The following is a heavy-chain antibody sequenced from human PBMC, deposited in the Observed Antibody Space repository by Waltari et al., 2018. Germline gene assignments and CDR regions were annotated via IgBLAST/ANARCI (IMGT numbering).Heavy chain of an antibody. J-gene: IGHJ4*02. D-gene: IGHD6-13*01. Sequence: EVQLVESGGGLVQPGGSLRLSCAASGFTFSSYWMSWVRQAPGKGLEWVANIKQDGSEKYYVDSVKGRFTISRDNAKNSLYLQMNSLRAEDTAVYYCAREGQQLVRSTFDYWGQGTLVTVSS. CDR2: IKQDGSEK. V-gene: IGHV3-7*01. CDR3: AREGQQLVRSTFDY. CDR1: GFTFSSYW.